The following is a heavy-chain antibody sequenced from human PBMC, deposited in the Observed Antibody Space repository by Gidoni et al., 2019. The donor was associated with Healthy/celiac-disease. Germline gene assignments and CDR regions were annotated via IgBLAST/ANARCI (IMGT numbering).Heavy chain of an antibody. CDR3: ARTPGIAAAGAHWYFDL. CDR2: ICGSGGST. V-gene: IGHV3-23*01. D-gene: IGHD6-13*01. CDR1: GFTFSSYA. J-gene: IGHJ2*01. Sequence: EVQLLESGGGLVQPGGSLRLYCAASGFTFSSYAMSWVRQAPGKGLGGVAAICGSGGSTYYAESVKGRFNISRDNSKNTLYLQMNSLRAEDTAVYYWARTPGIAAAGAHWYFDLWGRGNLVTVSP.